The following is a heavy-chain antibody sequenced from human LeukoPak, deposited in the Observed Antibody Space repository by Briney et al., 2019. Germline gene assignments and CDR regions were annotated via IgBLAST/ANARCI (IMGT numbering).Heavy chain of an antibody. V-gene: IGHV4-4*02. CDR3: ARDVPGSGVNLDF. CDR2: IYHSGTT. CDR1: GGSIGDSYW. D-gene: IGHD3-10*01. J-gene: IGHJ4*02. Sequence: SETLSLTCAVSGGSIGDSYWWTWVRQPPGKGLEWIGEIYHSGTTNYNPSLKGRVTTSLDKSKNQFSLKLSSMTAADTAVYYCARDVPGSGVNLDFWGQGTLVTVSS.